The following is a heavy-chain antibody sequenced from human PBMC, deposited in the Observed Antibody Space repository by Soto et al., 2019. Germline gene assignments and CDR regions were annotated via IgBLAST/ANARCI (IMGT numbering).Heavy chain of an antibody. CDR1: GDSISSVDYF. CDR3: ARGRYCLTGRCFPNWFDS. CDR2: IYKSATT. D-gene: IGHD2-15*01. Sequence: SETLSLTCSFSGDSISSVDYFCAWIRQPPGQALEYIGYIYKSATTYYNPSFESRVAISLDTSKSQLSLNVTSVTAADTAVYFCARGRYCLTGRCFPNWFDSWGQGTLVTVSS. J-gene: IGHJ5*01. V-gene: IGHV4-30-4*01.